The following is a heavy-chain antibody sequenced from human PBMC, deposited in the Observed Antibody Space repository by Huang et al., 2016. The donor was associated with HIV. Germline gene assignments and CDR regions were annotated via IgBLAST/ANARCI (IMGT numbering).Heavy chain of an antibody. CDR1: GGSRSSGNYY. CDR3: ARSYAGTIWDSGRDYFDY. D-gene: IGHD1-26*01. J-gene: IGHJ4*02. Sequence: QVRLRESGPGLVKPSQTLSLTCTVSGGSRSSGNYYWTWIRQPAGKGLEWIGHIYPSGVTTYRPSLKSRVSISLDTSKNQFSLRLRSVTAADTAVYYCARSYAGTIWDSGRDYFDYWGQGILVTVSS. CDR2: IYPSGVT. V-gene: IGHV4-61*09.